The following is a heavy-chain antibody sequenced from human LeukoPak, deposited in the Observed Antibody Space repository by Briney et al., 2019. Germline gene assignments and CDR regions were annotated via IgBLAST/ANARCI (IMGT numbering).Heavy chain of an antibody. D-gene: IGHD6-13*01. CDR2: IRSKANTYAT. CDR1: GFTLSGSA. V-gene: IGHV3-73*01. CDR3: TRRVPGIAAAGTYFDY. J-gene: IGHJ4*02. Sequence: GGSLRLSCAASGFTLSGSAMHWVRQASGKGLEWVGRIRSKANTYATAYAASVRGRFTISRDDSKSIAYLQMNSLKTEDTAVYYCTRRVPGIAAAGTYFDYWGQGTLVTVSS.